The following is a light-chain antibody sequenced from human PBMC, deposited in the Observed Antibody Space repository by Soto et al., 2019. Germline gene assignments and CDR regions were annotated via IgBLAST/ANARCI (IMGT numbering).Light chain of an antibody. J-gene: IGLJ2*01. CDR1: NSDVGGYNY. Sequence: QSALTQPASVSGSPGQSITISCTGTNSDVGGYNYVSWYQQHPGKAPKLMIYDVSDRPSGVSNRFSGSKSGNTASLTISGLQAEDEADYSCSSYTSNVVFGGGTKLTVL. CDR2: DVS. CDR3: SSYTSNVV. V-gene: IGLV2-14*01.